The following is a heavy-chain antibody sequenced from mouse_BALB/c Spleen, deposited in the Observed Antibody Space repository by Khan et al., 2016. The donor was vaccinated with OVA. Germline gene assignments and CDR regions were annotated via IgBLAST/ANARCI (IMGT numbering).Heavy chain of an antibody. CDR3: ATSYFYGYYFDY. Sequence: EVELVESGGDLVQPGGSRKLSCAASGFTFSSYGIHWVRQAPEKGLEWVAYIGGDSNTIYYADTVKGRFTISRDNPRNTLFLQMTSLMSEDTAMYYCATSYFYGYYFDYWGPGTTLTVSS. D-gene: IGHD1-1*01. J-gene: IGHJ2*01. CDR2: IGGDSNTI. CDR1: GFTFSSYG. V-gene: IGHV5-17*02.